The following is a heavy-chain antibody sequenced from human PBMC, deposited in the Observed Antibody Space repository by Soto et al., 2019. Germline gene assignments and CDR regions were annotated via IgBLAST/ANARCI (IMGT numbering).Heavy chain of an antibody. J-gene: IGHJ4*02. CDR2: VTYSGGST. Sequence: GGSLRLSCAASGFAFSSYSMTWLRQAPGKGLEWVSTVTYSGGSTYYADSVLGRFTISRDNSKDTLFLQMNSLRAEDTAVYYCAKNRRVDISGGYFWGQGTQVTVSS. CDR1: GFAFSSYS. V-gene: IGHV3-23*01. D-gene: IGHD6-19*01. CDR3: AKNRRVDISGGYF.